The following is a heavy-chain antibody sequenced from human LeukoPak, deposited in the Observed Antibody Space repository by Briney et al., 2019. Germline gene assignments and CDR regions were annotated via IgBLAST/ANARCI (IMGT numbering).Heavy chain of an antibody. Sequence: VKVSRKASGGTFGSYAISWVRQAPGQGLEWMGRIIPILGIANYAQKFQGRVTITADKSTSTAYMELSSLRSEDTAVYYCASRGYYYGSGSIYYYYGMDVWGQGTTVTVSS. CDR1: GGTFGSYA. V-gene: IGHV1-69*04. CDR2: IIPILGIA. J-gene: IGHJ6*02. D-gene: IGHD3-10*01. CDR3: ASRGYYYGSGSIYYYYGMDV.